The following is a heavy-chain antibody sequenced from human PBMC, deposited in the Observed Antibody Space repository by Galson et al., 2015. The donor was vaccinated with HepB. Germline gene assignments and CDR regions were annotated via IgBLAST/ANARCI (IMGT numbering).Heavy chain of an antibody. V-gene: IGHV3-23*01. J-gene: IGHJ4*02. CDR3: AKDPAGTAVAHYFDY. D-gene: IGHD6-19*01. Sequence: SLRLSCAASGFTFSNYAMKWVRQAPGKGLEWVSTISATGVSTYYTDPVKGRFTISRDNSKNTLYLQMNSMRADDTAVYFCAKDPAGTAVAHYFDYWGQGTLVTVSS. CDR2: ISATGVST. CDR1: GFTFSNYA.